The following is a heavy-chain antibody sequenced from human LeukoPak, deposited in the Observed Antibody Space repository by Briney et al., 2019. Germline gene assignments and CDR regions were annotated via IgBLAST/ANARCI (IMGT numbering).Heavy chain of an antibody. CDR3: ATEVLRKYRSSWLKVG. V-gene: IGHV1-69*04. J-gene: IGHJ4*02. CDR2: IIPILGIA. Sequence: SVKVSCKASGGTFSSYAISWVRQAPGQGLEWMGRIIPILGIANYAQKFQGRVTITADKSTSTAYMELSSLRSEDTAVYYCATEVLRKYRSSWLKVGWGQGTLVTVSS. D-gene: IGHD6-13*01. CDR1: GGTFSSYA.